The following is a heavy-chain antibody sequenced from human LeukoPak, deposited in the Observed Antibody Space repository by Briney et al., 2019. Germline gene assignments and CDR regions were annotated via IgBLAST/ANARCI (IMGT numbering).Heavy chain of an antibody. D-gene: IGHD6-19*01. V-gene: IGHV4-59*01. CDR1: GGSISSYY. J-gene: IGHJ3*02. CDR2: IYYSGST. Sequence: PSETLSLTCTVSGGSISSYYWSWIRQPPGKGLEWIGYIYYSGSTNYNPSLKSRVTISVDTSKNQFSLKLSSVTAADTAVYYCARKNIAVAGNAFDIWSQGTMVTVSS. CDR3: ARKNIAVAGNAFDI.